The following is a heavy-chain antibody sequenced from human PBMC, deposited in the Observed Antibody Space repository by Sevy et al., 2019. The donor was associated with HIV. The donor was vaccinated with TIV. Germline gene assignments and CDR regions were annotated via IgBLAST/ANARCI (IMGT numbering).Heavy chain of an antibody. CDR2: FSFGCGKI. Sequence: GSLRLSCTASGFTFSKYSMSWIRQTPGKGLEWVSTFSFGCGKINYADSVKGRFTISRDDSRNTFYLQMNSLRAEDTAIYYCAREGCTKPHDYWGQGTVVTVSS. V-gene: IGHV3-23*01. CDR3: AREGCTKPHDY. D-gene: IGHD2-8*01. CDR1: GFTFSKYS. J-gene: IGHJ4*02.